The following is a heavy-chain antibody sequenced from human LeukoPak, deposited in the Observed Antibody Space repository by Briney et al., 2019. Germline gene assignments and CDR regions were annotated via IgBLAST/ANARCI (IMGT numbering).Heavy chain of an antibody. D-gene: IGHD6-13*01. V-gene: IGHV4-39*07. CDR3: ARDRLAAAAVNWFDP. CDR2: IYYSGST. CDR1: GGSISSSSYY. Sequence: PSETLSLTCTVSGGSISSSSYYWGWIRQPPGKGLEWIGSIYYSGSTYYNPSLKSRVTISVDTSKNQFSLKLSSVTAADTAVYYCARDRLAAAAVNWFDPWGQGTLVTVSS. J-gene: IGHJ5*02.